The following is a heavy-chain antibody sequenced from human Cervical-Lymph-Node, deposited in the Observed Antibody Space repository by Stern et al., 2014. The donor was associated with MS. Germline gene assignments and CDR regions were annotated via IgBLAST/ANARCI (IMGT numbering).Heavy chain of an antibody. CDR2: IIPILGTS. CDR3: ARDRSLGVTPFFDN. Sequence: VQLLESGAEVKKPGSSVKVSCKASGGTFSNYAIAWVRQAPGQGLAWMGGIIPILGTSTYAQKFQGRVTITADDFSTTAYMELSSLRSEDTAVYYCARDRSLGVTPFFDNWGQGTLVTVSS. CDR1: GGTFSNYA. J-gene: IGHJ4*02. V-gene: IGHV1-69*01. D-gene: IGHD3-22*01.